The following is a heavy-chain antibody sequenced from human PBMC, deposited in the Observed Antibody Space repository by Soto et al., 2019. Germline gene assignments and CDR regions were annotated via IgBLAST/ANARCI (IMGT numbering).Heavy chain of an antibody. D-gene: IGHD3-9*01. CDR3: ATDVSSYRYWFDY. CDR1: GYTLTELS. J-gene: IGHJ5*01. V-gene: IGHV1-24*01. CDR2: FDPEDGET. Sequence: ASVKVSCKVSGYTLTELSMRWVRQAPGKGLEWMGGFDPEDGETIYAQKFQGRVTMTEDTSTDTAYMELSSLRSEDTAVYYCATDVSSYRYWFDYWGQGTLVTVSS.